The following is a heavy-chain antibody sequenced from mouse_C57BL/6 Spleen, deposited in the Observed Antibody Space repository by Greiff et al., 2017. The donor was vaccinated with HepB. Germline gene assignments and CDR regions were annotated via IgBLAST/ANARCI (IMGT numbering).Heavy chain of an antibody. D-gene: IGHD1-1*01. V-gene: IGHV1-18*01. CDR2: INPNNGGT. J-gene: IGHJ4*01. Sequence: SGPELVKPGASVKIPCKASGYTFTDYNMDWVKQSHGKSLEWIGDINPNNGGTIYNQKFKGKATLTVDKSSSTAYMELRSLTSEDTAVYYCARMGYYGSSYVFYYAMDYWGQGTSVTVSS. CDR1: GYTFTDYN. CDR3: ARMGYYGSSYVFYYAMDY.